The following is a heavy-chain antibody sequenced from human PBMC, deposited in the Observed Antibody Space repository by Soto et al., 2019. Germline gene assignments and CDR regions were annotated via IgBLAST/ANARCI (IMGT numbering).Heavy chain of an antibody. Sequence: QVQLVESGGGVVQPGRSLRLSCAASGFTFSSYGMHWVRQAPGKGLEWVAVISYDGNNNYYADSVKGRFTISRDNSKNTLYLQMHSQRAEDTAVYYCENHPSLGIFRALWFDPWGQGTLVTVSS. V-gene: IGHV3-30*18. CDR2: ISYDGNNN. CDR1: GFTFSSYG. J-gene: IGHJ5*02. D-gene: IGHD3-3*01. CDR3: ENHPSLGIFRALWFDP.